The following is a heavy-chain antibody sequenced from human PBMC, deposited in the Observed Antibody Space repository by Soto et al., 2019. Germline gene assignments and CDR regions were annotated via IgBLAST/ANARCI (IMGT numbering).Heavy chain of an antibody. J-gene: IGHJ4*02. V-gene: IGHV4-59*01. Sequence: QVQLQESGPGLVKPSETLSLTCAVSGDSISSYYCMWIRQPPGKGLESIGYLYYGRSANYNPSLKPRISLSVDTSTNQCSLTLSSMTAADTAVYYCALRSMAVLPEYWGQGTLVTVSS. CDR3: ALRSMAVLPEY. CDR1: GDSISSYY. CDR2: LYYGRSA. D-gene: IGHD2-8*02.